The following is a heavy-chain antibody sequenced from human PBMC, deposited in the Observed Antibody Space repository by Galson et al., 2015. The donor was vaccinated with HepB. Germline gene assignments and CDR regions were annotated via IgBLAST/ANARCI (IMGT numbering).Heavy chain of an antibody. Sequence: SLRLSCAASGFTFSSYGMHWVRQAPGKGLEWVAVIWYDGSNKYYADSVKGRFTISRDNSKNTLYLQMNSLRAEDTAVYYCARNKEYCSGGSCYLMSRGFDYWGQGTLVTVSS. D-gene: IGHD2-15*01. CDR2: IWYDGSNK. J-gene: IGHJ4*02. CDR3: ARNKEYCSGGSCYLMSRGFDY. V-gene: IGHV3-33*01. CDR1: GFTFSSYG.